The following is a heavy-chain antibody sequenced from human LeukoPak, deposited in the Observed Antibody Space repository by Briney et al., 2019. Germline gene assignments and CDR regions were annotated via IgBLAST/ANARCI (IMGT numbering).Heavy chain of an antibody. J-gene: IGHJ4*02. V-gene: IGHV3-30*03. CDR3: ARETSGSSDY. CDR1: GFTFSTFG. Sequence: PGRSLRLSCAASGFTFSTFGMHWVRQAPGKGLEWVAVISHDGSAKFHADSVKGRFTISRDNAKNTLYLQLNSLRAEDTALYYCARETSGSSDYWGQGTLVTVSS. CDR2: ISHDGSAK. D-gene: IGHD3-22*01.